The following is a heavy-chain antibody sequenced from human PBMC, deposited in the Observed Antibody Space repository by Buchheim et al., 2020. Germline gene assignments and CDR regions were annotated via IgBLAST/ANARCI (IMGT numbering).Heavy chain of an antibody. CDR2: IYPDDSDT. D-gene: IGHD5-24*01. Sequence: EVQLVQSGAEVKKSGESLKLSCKGSGYSFGSYWIVWVRQMPGKGLEWMGRIYPDDSDTRYSPSFQGQVTISADKSISTAYPQWRSLEASDTAIYYCARLNGYIFDSWGQGTL. V-gene: IGHV5-51*03. J-gene: IGHJ4*02. CDR1: GYSFGSYW. CDR3: ARLNGYIFDS.